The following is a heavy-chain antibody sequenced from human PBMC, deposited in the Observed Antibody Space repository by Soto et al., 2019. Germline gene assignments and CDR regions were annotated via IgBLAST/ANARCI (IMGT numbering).Heavy chain of an antibody. CDR1: GFTFSNYG. J-gene: IGHJ3*02. V-gene: IGHV3-33*01. D-gene: IGHD2-15*01. Sequence: QVQLVESGGGVVQPGGSLRLSCAASGFTFSNYGMHWVRQAPGKGLEWVAVIWYDGSNKYYADSVKGRFTISRDNSKNTLHLQIDSLRAEDTAVYYCARDGGYCSGGYCYSVGVSDIWGQGTMVTVSS. CDR3: ARDGGYCSGGYCYSVGVSDI. CDR2: IWYDGSNK.